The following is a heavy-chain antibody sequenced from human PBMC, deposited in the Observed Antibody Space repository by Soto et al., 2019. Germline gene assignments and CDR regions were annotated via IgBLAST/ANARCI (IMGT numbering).Heavy chain of an antibody. D-gene: IGHD4-17*01. Sequence: ASETLSLTCTVSGGSVSSGSGYWIWNRQPPGKGLEWIGYIYYSGSTNYNPSLKSRVTISVDTSKNQFSLKLSSVTAADTAVYYCANYPTTVTSDYWGQGTLVTVSS. J-gene: IGHJ4*02. CDR2: IYYSGST. V-gene: IGHV4-61*01. CDR3: ANYPTTVTSDY. CDR1: GGSVSSGSGY.